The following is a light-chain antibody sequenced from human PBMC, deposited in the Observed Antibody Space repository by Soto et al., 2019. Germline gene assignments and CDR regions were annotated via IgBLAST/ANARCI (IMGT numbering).Light chain of an antibody. CDR3: QQRSNWPQWT. Sequence: EIVLTQSPATLSLSPGERATLSCRASQSFSSYLAWYQQKPGQGPRLLIYDASNRATGIPARFSGSGSGTDFTLTISSLEPEDFAVYYCQQRSNWPQWTFGQGTKVDI. CDR1: QSFSSY. CDR2: DAS. V-gene: IGKV3-11*01. J-gene: IGKJ1*01.